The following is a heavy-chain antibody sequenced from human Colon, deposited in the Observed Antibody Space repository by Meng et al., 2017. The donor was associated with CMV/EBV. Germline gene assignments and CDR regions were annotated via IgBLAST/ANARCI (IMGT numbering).Heavy chain of an antibody. J-gene: IGHJ4*01. CDR3: ASRHTGSGNYYPY. D-gene: IGHD3-10*01. CDR1: GYSFTDYD. CDR2: MSPFSDYT. V-gene: IGHV1-8*02. Sequence: ASVQVSCKISGYSFTDYDVNWVRKAAGPGLEWMGFMSPFSDYTAFTPKFQSIVTLTKDTSINTAYMELSDLTSEDTAVYYCASRHTGSGNYYPYWGHGTLVTVSS.